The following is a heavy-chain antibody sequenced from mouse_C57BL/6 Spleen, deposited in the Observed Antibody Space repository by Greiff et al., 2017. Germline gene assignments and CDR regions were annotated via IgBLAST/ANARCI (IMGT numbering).Heavy chain of an antibody. V-gene: IGHV5-2*03. CDR3: ARHSRDYPFGYFDV. CDR1: EYEFPSHD. J-gene: IGHJ1*03. Sequence: EVMLVESGGGLVQPGESLKLSCESNEYEFPSHDMSWVRKTPEKRLELVAAINSDGGSTYYPATMERRFIISRDNTKKTLYLQMSSLRSEDTALYYCARHSRDYPFGYFDVWGTGTTVTVSS. D-gene: IGHD2-4*01. CDR2: INSDGGST.